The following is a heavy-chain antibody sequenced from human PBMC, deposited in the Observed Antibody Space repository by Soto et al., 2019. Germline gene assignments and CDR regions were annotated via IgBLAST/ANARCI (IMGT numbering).Heavy chain of an antibody. CDR2: VYYSGST. J-gene: IGHJ6*02. D-gene: IGHD6-13*01. V-gene: IGHV4-61*01. Sequence: PSETLSLTCTVSGGSVSSGSYYWSWIRQPPGKGLEWIGYVYYSGSTNYNPSLKSRVTISVDTSKNHFSLKLSSVTAADTAVYYCARDPRSPGSSWYRAYYYGMDVWGQGTTVTVSS. CDR3: ARDPRSPGSSWYRAYYYGMDV. CDR1: GGSVSSGSYY.